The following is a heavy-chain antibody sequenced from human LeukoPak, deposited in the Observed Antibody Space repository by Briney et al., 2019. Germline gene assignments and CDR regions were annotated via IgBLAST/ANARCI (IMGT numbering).Heavy chain of an antibody. D-gene: IGHD6-19*01. CDR1: GNTFSNYG. Sequence: ASVKVSCKASGNTFSNYGISWVRQAPGQGLDGMGWISGFNGYTRYAQNLQGRVTMTTDTSTSTAYMELRSLISDDTAVYYCARDQGYTSEWLDYWGQGTLVTVSS. CDR2: ISGFNGYT. J-gene: IGHJ4*02. CDR3: ARDQGYTSEWLDY. V-gene: IGHV1-18*01.